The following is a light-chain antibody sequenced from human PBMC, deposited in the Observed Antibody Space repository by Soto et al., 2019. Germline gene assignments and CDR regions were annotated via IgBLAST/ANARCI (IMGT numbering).Light chain of an antibody. CDR2: DAS. Sequence: IQLTQSSSSLSASVGDRVTITCRASQGISSYLGWYQQKPGKAPNLLIYDASTLHSGVPSRFSGGGSGTDFTLTISSLQPEDFATYYCQQVNVYPSTFGGGTKVEIK. J-gene: IGKJ4*01. CDR3: QQVNVYPST. CDR1: QGISSY. V-gene: IGKV1-9*01.